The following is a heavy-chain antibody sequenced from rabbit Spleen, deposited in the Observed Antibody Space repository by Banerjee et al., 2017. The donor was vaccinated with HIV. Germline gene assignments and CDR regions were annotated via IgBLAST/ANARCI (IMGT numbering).Heavy chain of an antibody. CDR1: GFSFTNNYY. D-gene: IGHD1-1*01. V-gene: IGHV1S45*01. J-gene: IGHJ4*01. CDR3: ARDLVAVIGWNFSL. CDR2: IYTGTGHT. Sequence: QEQLVEYGGDLVKPGASLTLTCTASGFSFTNNYYMSWVRQAPGKGLEWIGCIYTGTGHTYYASWAKGRFTISKTSSTTVTLQMTSLTAADTATYLCARDLVAVIGWNFSLWGPGTLVTVS.